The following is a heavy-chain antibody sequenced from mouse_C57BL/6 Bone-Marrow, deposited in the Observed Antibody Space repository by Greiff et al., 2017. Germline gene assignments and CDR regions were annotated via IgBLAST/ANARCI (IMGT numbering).Heavy chain of an antibody. CDR2: INPSSGYT. J-gene: IGHJ4*01. D-gene: IGHD2-4*01. V-gene: IGHV1-7*01. CDR1: GYTFTSYW. CDR3: SRVDDYGYAMDY. Sequence: VQRVESGAELAKPGASVKLSCKASGYTFTSYWMHWVNQRPGQGLEWIGYINPSSGYTKSNQKFKDKATWTADKSSSTAYMQLSSLTYEDSAVYYCSRVDDYGYAMDYWGQGTSVTVSS.